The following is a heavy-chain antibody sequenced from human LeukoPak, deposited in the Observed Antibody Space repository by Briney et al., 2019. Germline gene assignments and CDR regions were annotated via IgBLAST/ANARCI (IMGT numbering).Heavy chain of an antibody. CDR3: AREGRGVEAAAGIDY. CDR2: ISYDGSNK. V-gene: IGHV3-30-3*01. CDR1: GFTFSSYA. Sequence: GGSLRLSCAASGFTFSSYAMHWVRQAPGKGLEWVAVISYDGSNKYYADSVKGRFTISRDNSKNTLYLQMNSLRAEDTAVYYCAREGRGVEAAAGIDYWGQGTLVTVSS. D-gene: IGHD6-13*01. J-gene: IGHJ4*02.